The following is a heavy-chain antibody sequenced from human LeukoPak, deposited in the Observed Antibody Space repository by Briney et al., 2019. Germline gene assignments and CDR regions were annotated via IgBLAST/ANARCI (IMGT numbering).Heavy chain of an antibody. D-gene: IGHD3-22*01. CDR2: FDPEDGET. Sequence: GASVKVSCKVSGYTLTELSMHWVRQAPGKGLEWMGGFDPEDGETIYAQKFQGRVTMTEDTSTDTAYMELSSLRSEDTAVYYCATAPDYYDSSGPEYWGQGTLVTVSS. CDR3: ATAPDYYDSSGPEY. CDR1: GYTLTELS. J-gene: IGHJ4*02. V-gene: IGHV1-24*01.